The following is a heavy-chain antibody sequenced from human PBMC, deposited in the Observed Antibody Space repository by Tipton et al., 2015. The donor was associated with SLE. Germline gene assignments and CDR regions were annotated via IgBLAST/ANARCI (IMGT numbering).Heavy chain of an antibody. D-gene: IGHD4-11*01. CDR3: ARGSYSNYFDY. CDR1: DASMNYYY. V-gene: IGHV4-59*12. Sequence: TLSLTCTVSDASMNYYYWTWIRQPPGKGLEWLGFIDYNKSPDYNPSLKSRVTISVDGSKNQFSLKLTSVTAADTAVYYCARGSYSNYFDYWGQGALVTVSS. CDR2: IDYNKSP. J-gene: IGHJ4*02.